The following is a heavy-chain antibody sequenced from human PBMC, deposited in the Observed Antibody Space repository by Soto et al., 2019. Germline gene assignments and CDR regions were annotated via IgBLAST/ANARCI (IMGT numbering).Heavy chain of an antibody. Sequence: GGSLRLSCAASGFTFSSFHMNWVRQAPGRGLEWVAYIDTSGSATKFADSVEGRFSMSKDNAENTLYLQMNNLRADDTAVYYCVRVLKSIGWDNDVFDIWGQGTMVTVSS. CDR3: VRVLKSIGWDNDVFDI. V-gene: IGHV3-74*01. CDR2: IDTSGSAT. D-gene: IGHD6-19*01. CDR1: GFTFSSFH. J-gene: IGHJ3*02.